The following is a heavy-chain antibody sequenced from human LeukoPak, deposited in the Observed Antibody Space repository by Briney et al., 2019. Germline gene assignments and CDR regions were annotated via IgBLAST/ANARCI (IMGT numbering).Heavy chain of an antibody. CDR2: ISWNSGSI. Sequence: GGSLRLSCAASGFTFDDYAMHWVRQAPGKGLEWVSGISWNSGSIGYADSVKGRFTISRDNAKNSLYLQMNSLRAEDTAVYYCARDPYQLPPLYYYYYYMDVWGKGTTVTVSS. D-gene: IGHD2-2*01. J-gene: IGHJ6*03. CDR1: GFTFDDYA. CDR3: ARDPYQLPPLYYYYYYMDV. V-gene: IGHV3-9*01.